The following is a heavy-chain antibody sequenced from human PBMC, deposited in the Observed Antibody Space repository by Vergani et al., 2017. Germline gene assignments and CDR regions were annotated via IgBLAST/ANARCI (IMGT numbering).Heavy chain of an antibody. V-gene: IGHV4-34*02. CDR2: ITAIGSA. J-gene: IGHJ4*02. D-gene: IGHD1-1*01. CDR1: GGSLSGYF. CDR3: ASRRTRLNLGSKSNAGTFDS. Sequence: QVHLQQRGAGVLKPSETLSLTCGVLGGSLSGYFWSWIRQSPGRGLEWIGEITAIGSAKYSPSATSRVTISVDTSRGEFTLTVTSVTAADTGLYFCASRRTRLNLGSKSNAGTFDSWGQGTLVTVSS.